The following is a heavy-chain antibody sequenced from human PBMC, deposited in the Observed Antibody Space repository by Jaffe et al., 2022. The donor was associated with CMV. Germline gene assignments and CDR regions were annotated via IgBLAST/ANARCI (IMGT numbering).Heavy chain of an antibody. CDR3: ARARDLIVGATRGYYYGMDV. D-gene: IGHD1-26*01. CDR1: GYTFTGYY. CDR2: INPNSGGT. Sequence: QVQLVQSGAEVKKPGASVKVSCKASGYTFTGYYMHWVRQAPGQGLEWMGWINPNSGGTNYAQKFQGRVTMTRDTSISTAYMELSRLRSDDTAVYYCARARDLIVGATRGYYYGMDVWGQGTTVTVSS. V-gene: IGHV1-2*02. J-gene: IGHJ6*02.